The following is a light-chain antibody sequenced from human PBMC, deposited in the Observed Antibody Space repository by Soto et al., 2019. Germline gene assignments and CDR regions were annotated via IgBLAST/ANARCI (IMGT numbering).Light chain of an antibody. CDR3: HQRQSWPRT. V-gene: IGKV3-11*01. J-gene: IGKJ1*01. CDR2: LAS. CDR1: QSLASH. Sequence: EIVLTQSPVTLSLSPGERATLSCRASQSLASHLAWYQQKPGQAPRLLIYLASNRAAGVPARFSGSGSGTDFTLTISNVEPEDFAVYYCHQRQSWPRTFGQGTKVDIK.